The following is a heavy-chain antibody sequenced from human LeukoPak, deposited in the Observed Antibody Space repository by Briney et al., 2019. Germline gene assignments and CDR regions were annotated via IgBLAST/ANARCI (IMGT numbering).Heavy chain of an antibody. J-gene: IGHJ6*02. Sequence: QPGGSLRLSCAGSGFIFSDYYMSWVRQAPGKGLEWVSVIYSGGSTYYADSVKGRFTISRDNSKNTLYPQMNSLRAEDTAVYYCASPRGKVYGMDVWGQGTTVTVSS. CDR1: GFIFSDYY. CDR3: ASPRGKVYGMDV. V-gene: IGHV3-53*01. CDR2: IYSGGST.